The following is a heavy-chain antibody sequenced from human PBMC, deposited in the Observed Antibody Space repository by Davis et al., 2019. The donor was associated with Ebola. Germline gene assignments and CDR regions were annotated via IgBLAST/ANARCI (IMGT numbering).Heavy chain of an antibody. CDR1: GGSISSSSYY. D-gene: IGHD3-16*01. CDR2: IYYSGST. Sequence: PSETLSLTCTVSGGSISSSSYYWGWIRQPPGKGLEWIGSIYYSGSTYYNPSLKSRVTISVDTSKNQFSLKLSSVTAADTAVYYCATMYYDYVWGSFDYWGQGTLVTVSS. CDR3: ATMYYDYVWGSFDY. J-gene: IGHJ4*02. V-gene: IGHV4-39*01.